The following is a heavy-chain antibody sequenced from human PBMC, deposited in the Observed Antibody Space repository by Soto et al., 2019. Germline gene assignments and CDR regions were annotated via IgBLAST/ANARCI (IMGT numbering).Heavy chain of an antibody. CDR3: VGGPPWAFYN. J-gene: IGHJ3*02. CDR1: GGSFSGYY. V-gene: IGHV4-34*01. CDR2: INHSGST. Sequence: QVQLQQWGAGLLRPSETLSLTCAVYGGSFSGYYWSWIRQPPGKGLEWIGEINHSGSTNYNPFLKRRVPLSIDTSKDHFYLKLNVVTGGDTAGFYCVGGPPWAFYNWGQGTMVTLFS.